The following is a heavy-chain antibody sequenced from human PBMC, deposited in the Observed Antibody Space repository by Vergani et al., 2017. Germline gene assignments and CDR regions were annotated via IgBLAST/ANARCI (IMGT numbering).Heavy chain of an antibody. D-gene: IGHD2-2*01. CDR3: ARGGYCSSTSCYLGTGFDP. J-gene: IGHJ5*02. CDR1: GFTFSSYW. Sequence: EVQLVESGGGLVQPGGSLRLSCAASGFTFSSYWMHWVRQAPGKGLVWVSRIYSDGSSTSYADSVKGRFTISRDNAKNTLYLQMNSLRAEDTAVYYCARGGYCSSTSCYLGTGFDPWGQGTLVTVSS. V-gene: IGHV3-74*01. CDR2: IYSDGSST.